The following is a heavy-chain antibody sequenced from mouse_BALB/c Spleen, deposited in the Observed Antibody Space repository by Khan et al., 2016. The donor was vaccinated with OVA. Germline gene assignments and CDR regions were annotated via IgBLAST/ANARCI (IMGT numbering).Heavy chain of an antibody. Sequence: QIQLVQSGPELKKPGETVKISCKASGYTFTNYGMNWVKQAPGKGLKWMGWINTYTGEPTYGDDFKGRFAFSLETSAGTAYLQINNLKNEDTATYFCAKYGKIGYAMDYWSQGTSVTVSS. D-gene: IGHD1-1*01. CDR3: AKYGKIGYAMDY. CDR1: GYTFTNYG. CDR2: INTYTGEP. V-gene: IGHV9-3-1*01. J-gene: IGHJ4*01.